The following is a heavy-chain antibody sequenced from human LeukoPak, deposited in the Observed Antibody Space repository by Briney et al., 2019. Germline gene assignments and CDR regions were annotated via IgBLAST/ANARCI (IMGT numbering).Heavy chain of an antibody. J-gene: IGHJ4*02. CDR3: ARDSVLMVRGVSDY. V-gene: IGHV3-21*01. Sequence: GGSLRLSCAASGFTFSSYTMNWVRQAPGKGLEWVSSISSSSSYIYYADSVKGQFTISRDNAKNSLYLQMNSLRAEDTAVYYCARDSVLMVRGVSDYWGQGTLVTVSS. D-gene: IGHD3-10*01. CDR1: GFTFSSYT. CDR2: ISSSSSYI.